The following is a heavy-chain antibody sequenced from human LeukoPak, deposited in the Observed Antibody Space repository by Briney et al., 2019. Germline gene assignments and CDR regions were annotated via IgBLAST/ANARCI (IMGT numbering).Heavy chain of an antibody. V-gene: IGHV4-30-4*01. Sequence: SQTLSLTCTVSDGSISSGDYYWSWIRQPPGKGLEWIGYIYRTGSTYYNPSLRSRVSLSLDTSKNQFSVMLTSVTAADTAVYYCARGWGVGFDIWGQGTMVTVSS. CDR1: DGSISSGDYY. D-gene: IGHD3-10*01. CDR2: IYRTGST. J-gene: IGHJ3*02. CDR3: ARGWGVGFDI.